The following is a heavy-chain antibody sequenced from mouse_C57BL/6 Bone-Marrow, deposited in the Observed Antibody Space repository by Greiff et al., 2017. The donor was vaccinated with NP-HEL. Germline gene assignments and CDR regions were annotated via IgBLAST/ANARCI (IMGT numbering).Heavy chain of an antibody. CDR1: GFTFSSYA. J-gene: IGHJ3*01. CDR3: TREGIYYGYDVAWFAY. Sequence: EVNLVESGEGLVKPGGSLKLSCAASGFTFSSYAMSWVRQTPEKRLEWVAYISSGGDYIYYADTVKGRFTISRDNARNTLYLQMSSLKSEDTAMYYCTREGIYYGYDVAWFAYWGQGTLVTVSA. D-gene: IGHD2-2*01. CDR2: ISSGGDYI. V-gene: IGHV5-9-1*02.